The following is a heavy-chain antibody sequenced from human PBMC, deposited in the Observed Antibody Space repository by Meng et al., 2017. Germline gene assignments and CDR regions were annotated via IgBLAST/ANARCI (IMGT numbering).Heavy chain of an antibody. CDR3: ARDRYYDYVWGSYSFHENGMDV. J-gene: IGHJ6*02. D-gene: IGHD3-16*01. CDR2: INHSGST. V-gene: IGHV4-34*01. Sequence: SETLSLTCAVYGGSFSGYYWSWIRQPPGKGLEWIGEINHSGSTNYNPSLKSRVTISVDTSKNQFSLKLSSVTAADTAVYYCARDRYYDYVWGSYSFHENGMDVWGQGTTVTVSS. CDR1: GGSFSGYY.